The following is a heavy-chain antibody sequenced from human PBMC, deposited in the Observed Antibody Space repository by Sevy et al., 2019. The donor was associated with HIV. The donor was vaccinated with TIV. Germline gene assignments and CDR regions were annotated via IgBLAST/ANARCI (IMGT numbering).Heavy chain of an antibody. Sequence: GGSLRLSCAASGFTFSSYWMSWVRQAPGKGLEWVANIKQDGSEKYYVYSVKGRFTISRDNAKNSLYLQMNSLRAEDTAVYYCARDLGCSSTSCRDGYGMDVWGQGTTVTVSS. CDR2: IKQDGSEK. V-gene: IGHV3-7*03. J-gene: IGHJ6*02. CDR1: GFTFSSYW. CDR3: ARDLGCSSTSCRDGYGMDV. D-gene: IGHD2-2*01.